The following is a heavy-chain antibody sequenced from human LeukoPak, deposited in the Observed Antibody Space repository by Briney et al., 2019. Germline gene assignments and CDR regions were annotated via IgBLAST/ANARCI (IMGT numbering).Heavy chain of an antibody. J-gene: IGHJ4*02. V-gene: IGHV4-39*01. CDR3: ARHGSVYDFWSGGGDDY. CDR2: IYYSGST. D-gene: IGHD3-3*01. CDR1: GGSISSSSYY. Sequence: SETLSLTCTVSGGSISSSSYYWGWIRQPPGKGLEWIGSIYYSGSTYYNPSLKSRVTISVDTSKNQFSLKLSSVTAADTAVYYCARHGSVYDFWSGGGDDYWGQGTLVTVSS.